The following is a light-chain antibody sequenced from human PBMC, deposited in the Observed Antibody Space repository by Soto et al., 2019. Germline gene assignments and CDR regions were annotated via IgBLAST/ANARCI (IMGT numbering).Light chain of an antibody. CDR2: AAS. J-gene: IGKJ1*01. CDR1: QGISSY. Sequence: AIRLTQSPSSLSASTGDRVTITCRASQGISSYLAWYQQKPGKAPKLMIYAASTLQSGVPSRFSGSGSGTDFTLTISCLQSEDFADYYCQQYYSYHAWTFGQGTKVDIK. CDR3: QQYYSYHAWT. V-gene: IGKV1-8*01.